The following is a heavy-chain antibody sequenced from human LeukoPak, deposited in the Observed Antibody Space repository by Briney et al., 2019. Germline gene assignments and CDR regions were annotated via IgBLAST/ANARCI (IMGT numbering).Heavy chain of an antibody. CDR2: IDSSGSSI. Sequence: PGGSLRLSCAASGFTFSSYEMNWVRQAPGKGLEWVSYIDSSGSSIHYADSVKGRFTISRYNSKNTLYLQMNSLRAEDTAVYYCARDPYSSGWSTFDYWGQGTLVSVSS. V-gene: IGHV3-48*03. CDR1: GFTFSSYE. D-gene: IGHD6-19*01. J-gene: IGHJ4*02. CDR3: ARDPYSSGWSTFDY.